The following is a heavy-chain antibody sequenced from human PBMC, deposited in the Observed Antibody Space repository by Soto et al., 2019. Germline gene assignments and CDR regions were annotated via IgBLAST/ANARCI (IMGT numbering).Heavy chain of an antibody. Sequence: EVQLLESGGGLVQPGGSLRLSCAASGFTFSSHAMSWVRQAPGKGLEWVSSITNSGGYAYYADSVKGRFTISRDNSKKTLSLQLNSLRAEDTAIYFCAKHGDYWGRGPLVTVSS. CDR1: GFTFSSHA. J-gene: IGHJ4*02. V-gene: IGHV3-23*01. CDR3: AKHGDY. CDR2: ITNSGGYA.